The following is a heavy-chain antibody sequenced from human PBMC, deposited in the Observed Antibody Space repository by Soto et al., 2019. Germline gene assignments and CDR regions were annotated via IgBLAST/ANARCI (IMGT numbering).Heavy chain of an antibody. CDR3: AKVAGSYGDYAFDY. Sequence: QVQLVESGGGVVQPGRSLRLSCAASGFTFSSYGMHWVRQAPGRGLEWVAAISYNGLNKYYADSVKGRFTISRDNSKNTLYLQMNSLSAEDTAVFYCAKVAGSYGDYAFDYWGQGTLVTFSS. CDR2: ISYNGLNK. CDR1: GFTFSSYG. J-gene: IGHJ4*02. V-gene: IGHV3-30*18. D-gene: IGHD4-17*01.